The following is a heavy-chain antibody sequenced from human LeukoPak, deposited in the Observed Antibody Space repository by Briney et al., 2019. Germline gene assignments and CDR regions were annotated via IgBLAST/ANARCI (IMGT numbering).Heavy chain of an antibody. CDR2: INLNSGGT. V-gene: IGHV1-2*02. CDR1: GYTFTGYY. J-gene: IGHJ4*02. D-gene: IGHD3-10*01. Sequence: ASVKVSCKASGYTFTGYYIHWVRQAPGQGLEWMGWINLNSGGTNYAQKFQGRVTMTRDTSISTAYMELSRLRSDDTAVYYCARDSGERGSGSYLIAYWGQGTLVTVSS. CDR3: ARDSGERGSGSYLIAY.